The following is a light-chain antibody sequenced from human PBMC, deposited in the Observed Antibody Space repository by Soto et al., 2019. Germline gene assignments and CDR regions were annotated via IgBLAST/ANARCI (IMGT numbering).Light chain of an antibody. CDR2: GAS. Sequence: EIVLTQSPATLSSFPGDRVTLSCRASQSVSSSYLAWYQQKPGQAPRLLIYGASSRATGIPDRFSGSGSGTDFTLTISRLEPEDFAVYYCQQYGSSPTTFGQGTKGDIK. V-gene: IGKV3-20*01. CDR1: QSVSSSY. CDR3: QQYGSSPTT. J-gene: IGKJ1*01.